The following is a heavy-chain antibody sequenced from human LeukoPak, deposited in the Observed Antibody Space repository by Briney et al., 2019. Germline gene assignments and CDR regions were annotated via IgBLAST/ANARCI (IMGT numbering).Heavy chain of an antibody. CDR3: ARLGAAAAYDY. CDR2: IYYSGST. J-gene: IGHJ4*02. V-gene: IGHV4-38-2*01. Sequence: GSLRLSCAVSGYTFSDHYIDWVRQPPGKGLEWIGSIYYSGSTYYNPSLKSRVTISVDTSKNQFSLKLSSVTAADTAVYYCARLGAAAAYDYWGQGTLVTVSS. D-gene: IGHD6-13*01. CDR1: GYTFSDHY.